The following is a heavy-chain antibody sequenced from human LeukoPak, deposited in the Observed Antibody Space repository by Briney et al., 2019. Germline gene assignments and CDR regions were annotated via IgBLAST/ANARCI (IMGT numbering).Heavy chain of an antibody. CDR3: ARDRESSGWPDY. CDR1: GFTFSSYA. Sequence: GGSLRLSCAASGFTFSSYAMHWVRQAPGKGLEWVAVISYDGSNKYYADSVKGRFTISRDNSKNTLYLQMNRLRAEDTAVYYCARDRESSGWPDYWGQGTLVTVSS. V-gene: IGHV3-30*04. CDR2: ISYDGSNK. D-gene: IGHD6-19*01. J-gene: IGHJ4*02.